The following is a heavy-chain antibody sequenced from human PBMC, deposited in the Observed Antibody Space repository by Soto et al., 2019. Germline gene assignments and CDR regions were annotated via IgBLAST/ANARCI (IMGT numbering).Heavy chain of an antibody. CDR3: ATHHGTPDYAYDI. Sequence: SVKVSCKASGGTFSIYAISWVLQVPGQGLEWMGGIIPIFGTANYAQKFQGRVTITADESTSTAYMELSSLRSEDTAVYYCATHHGTPDYAYDICGQGTMVTVS. D-gene: IGHD1-1*01. J-gene: IGHJ3*02. V-gene: IGHV1-69*13. CDR1: GGTFSIYA. CDR2: IIPIFGTA.